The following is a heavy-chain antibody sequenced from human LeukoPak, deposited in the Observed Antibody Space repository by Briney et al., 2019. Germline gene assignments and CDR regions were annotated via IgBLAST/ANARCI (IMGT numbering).Heavy chain of an antibody. J-gene: IGHJ4*02. CDR1: GFTFTAYA. CDR2: ISGADGSST. V-gene: IGHV3-23*01. CDR3: ANVRV. Sequence: GGSLRLSCAASGFTFTAYAMNWVRQAPGKGLEWVSAISGADGSSTYYADSVKGRFSISEDNSKDTVYLQMNSLGVDDTAVYYCANVRVWGQGTLVTVSS.